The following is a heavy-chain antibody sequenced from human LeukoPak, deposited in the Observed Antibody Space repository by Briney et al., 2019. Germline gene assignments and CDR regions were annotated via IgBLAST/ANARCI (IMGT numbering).Heavy chain of an antibody. D-gene: IGHD4-23*01. V-gene: IGHV5-51*01. J-gene: IGHJ4*02. CDR1: GYSFRTYW. CDR2: IYPDDSET. Sequence: GESLKISCKGSGYSFRTYWIVWVRQMPGKGLEWMGVIYPDDSETRYSPSFQGQVILSADKSISTAYLQWSSLKASDTAMYYCARSLTGGNAFHYFDYWGQGTLVTVSS. CDR3: ARSLTGGNAFHYFDY.